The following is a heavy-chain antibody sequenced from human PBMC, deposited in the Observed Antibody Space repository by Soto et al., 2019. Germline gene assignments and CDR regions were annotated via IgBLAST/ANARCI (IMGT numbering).Heavy chain of an antibody. V-gene: IGHV3-23*01. CDR1: GFNFSSYA. CDR2: ILGGGDGT. Sequence: PGGSLRLSSTASGFNFSSYAMSWVRQDPGTGLEWVSGILGGGDGTDYADSLKGRFTVSRDNSKNTLYLQINSLRAEDTAVYYCAKAPITMIVVYWFDPWGQGTLVTVSS. CDR3: AKAPITMIVVYWFDP. D-gene: IGHD3-22*01. J-gene: IGHJ5*02.